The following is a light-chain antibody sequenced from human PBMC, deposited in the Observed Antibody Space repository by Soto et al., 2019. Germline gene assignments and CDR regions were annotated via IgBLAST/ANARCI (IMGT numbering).Light chain of an antibody. CDR1: QSVSSY. J-gene: IGKJ1*01. CDR3: QQRSNWPRT. CDR2: DAS. V-gene: IGKV3-11*01. Sequence: EIVLTKSPATLYLSPGERATLSCRASQSVSSYLAWYQQKPGQAPRLLIYDASNRATGIPARFSGSGSGTDFTLTISSLEPEDFAVYYCQQRSNWPRTFGRGTKVELK.